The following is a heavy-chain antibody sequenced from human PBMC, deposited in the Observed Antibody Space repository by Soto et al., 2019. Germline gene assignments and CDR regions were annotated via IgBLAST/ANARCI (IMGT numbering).Heavy chain of an antibody. D-gene: IGHD3-10*01. CDR3: ARDRAGGSGSYYNTGWFDP. J-gene: IGHJ5*02. CDR1: GGSISSYY. Sequence: SETLSLTCTVSGGSISSYYWSWIRQPPGKGLEWIGYIYYSGSTNYNPSLKSRVTISVDTSKNQFSLKLSSVTAADTAVYYCARDRAGGSGSYYNTGWFDPWGQGTLVTVSS. CDR2: IYYSGST. V-gene: IGHV4-59*01.